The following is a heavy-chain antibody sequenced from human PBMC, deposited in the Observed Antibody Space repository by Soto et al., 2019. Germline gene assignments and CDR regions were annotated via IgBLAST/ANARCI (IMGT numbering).Heavy chain of an antibody. CDR2: VNWNGGST. D-gene: IGHD1-26*01. CDR3: VRGASLNFDY. CDR1: GFTFDDYG. Sequence: EVQLVESGGGVLRPGGSLGFSCAASGFTFDDYGISWARQAPGKGLEWVSGVNWNGGSTGYADSVKGRFTISRDNAKNSLYLQMNSLRAEDTAFYYCVRGASLNFDYWGQGTLVTVSS. V-gene: IGHV3-20*04. J-gene: IGHJ4*02.